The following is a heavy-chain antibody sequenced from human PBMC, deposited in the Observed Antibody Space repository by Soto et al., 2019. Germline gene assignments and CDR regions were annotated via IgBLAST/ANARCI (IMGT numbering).Heavy chain of an antibody. CDR3: ARDQGGDFWGGYPYGMDV. D-gene: IGHD3-3*01. CDR2: ISSSGSTI. CDR1: GFTFSSYE. J-gene: IGHJ6*02. Sequence: GGSLRLSCAASGFTFSSYEMNWVRQAPGKGLEWVSYISSSGSTIYYADSVKGRFTISRDNAKNSLYLQMNSLRAEDTAVYYWARDQGGDFWGGYPYGMDVWGQGTTVTVSS. V-gene: IGHV3-48*03.